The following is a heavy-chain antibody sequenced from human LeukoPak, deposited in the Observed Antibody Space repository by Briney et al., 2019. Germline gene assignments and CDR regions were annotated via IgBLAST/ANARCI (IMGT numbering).Heavy chain of an antibody. CDR1: VFTFSIYS. V-gene: IGHV3-21*04. J-gene: IGHJ4*02. CDR3: AKDGGLWVSAHWGDS. CDR2: ISSSTNYI. D-gene: IGHD7-27*01. Sequence: GGPLRLSCAASVFTFSIYSMNWIRQAPGKGLEWVSSISSSTNYIYYADSVRGRFTIYKDNAKNSLYLQMNSLRAEDTAVYYCAKDGGLWVSAHWGDSWGRGTLVTVSS.